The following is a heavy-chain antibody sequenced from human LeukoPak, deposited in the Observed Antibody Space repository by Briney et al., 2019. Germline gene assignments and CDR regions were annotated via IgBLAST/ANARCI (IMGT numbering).Heavy chain of an antibody. D-gene: IGHD1-26*01. J-gene: IGHJ3*02. Sequence: SETLSLTCTVSGGSISSYYWSWIRPPPGKGLEWIGYIYYSGSTNYNPSLKSRVTISVDTSKNQFSLKLSSVTAADTAVYYCARLFEWELRAFDIWGQGTMVTVSS. V-gene: IGHV4-59*08. CDR3: ARLFEWELRAFDI. CDR2: IYYSGST. CDR1: GGSISSYY.